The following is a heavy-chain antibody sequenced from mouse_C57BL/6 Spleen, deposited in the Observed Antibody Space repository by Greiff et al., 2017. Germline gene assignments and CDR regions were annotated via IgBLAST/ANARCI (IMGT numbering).Heavy chain of an antibody. J-gene: IGHJ2*01. V-gene: IGHV5-4*01. CDR1: GFTFSSYA. Sequence: EVQLVESGGGLVKPGGSLKLSCAASGFTFSSYAMSWVRQTPEKRLEWVATISDGGSYTYYPDNVKGRFTISRDNAKNNLYLQMSHLKSEDTAMYYCARGGTTVVSYFDDWGQGTTLTVSS. CDR3: ARGGTTVVSYFDD. D-gene: IGHD1-1*01. CDR2: ISDGGSYT.